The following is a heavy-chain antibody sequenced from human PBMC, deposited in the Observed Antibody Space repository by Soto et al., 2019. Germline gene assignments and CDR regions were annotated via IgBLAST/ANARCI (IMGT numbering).Heavy chain of an antibody. J-gene: IGHJ5*02. D-gene: IGHD2-21*02. CDR3: VWTAKQGADDPHWFDR. CDR1: GASIRSTDYY. V-gene: IGHV4-30-4*01. CDR2: VYYTGST. Sequence: SETLSLTCTVSGASIRSTDYYWIWIRQAPGKGLEWIGYVYYTGSTYYNPSLMSRLTISVDTSKNQFSLKLTSVTAAETAVYYCVWTAKQGADDPHWFDRWGQGTQVTVSS.